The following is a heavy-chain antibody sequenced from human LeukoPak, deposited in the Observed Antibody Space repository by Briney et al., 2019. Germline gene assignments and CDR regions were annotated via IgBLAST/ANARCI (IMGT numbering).Heavy chain of an antibody. Sequence: GGSLRLSCAASGFTFSSYAMSWVRQAPGKGLEWVSAISGSGGSTYYADSVKGRFTISRDNSKNTLYLQMNSLRAEDKAVYYCAKRDQLLYDYYYYYGMDVWGQGTTVTVSS. CDR1: GFTFSSYA. CDR2: ISGSGGST. V-gene: IGHV3-23*01. D-gene: IGHD2-2*02. CDR3: AKRDQLLYDYYYYYGMDV. J-gene: IGHJ6*02.